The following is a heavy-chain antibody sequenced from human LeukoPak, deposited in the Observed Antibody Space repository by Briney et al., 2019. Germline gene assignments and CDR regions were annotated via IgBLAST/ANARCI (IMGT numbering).Heavy chain of an antibody. V-gene: IGHV3-48*03. CDR3: ARGLRITMIVVVITTGYYGMDV. CDR2: ISSSGSTI. Sequence: GGSLRLSCAASGFTFSSYEMNWVRQAPGKGLEWVSYISSSGSTIYYADSVKGRFTISRDNAKNSLYLQMNSLRAEDTAVYYCARGLRITMIVVVITTGYYGMDVWGQGTTVTVSS. CDR1: GFTFSSYE. J-gene: IGHJ6*02. D-gene: IGHD3-22*01.